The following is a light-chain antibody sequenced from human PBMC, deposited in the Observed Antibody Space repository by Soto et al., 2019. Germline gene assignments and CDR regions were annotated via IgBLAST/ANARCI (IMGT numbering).Light chain of an antibody. CDR3: SSFAANDTVV. Sequence: QSALTQPASASGSPGQSVTISCTGTSSDVGAYDYVCWYQQHPGKAPKLMISEVNKRPSGVPDRFSGSKSGNTASLTVSGLQAGDEAYYYCSSFAANDTVVFGGGTQLTVL. V-gene: IGLV2-8*01. J-gene: IGLJ3*02. CDR2: EVN. CDR1: SSDVGAYDY.